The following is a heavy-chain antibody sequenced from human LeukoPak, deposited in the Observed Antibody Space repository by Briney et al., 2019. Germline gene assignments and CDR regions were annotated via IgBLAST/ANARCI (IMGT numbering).Heavy chain of an antibody. CDR1: GFTFDDYA. CDR3: ARYSLQQLPPSYFDY. J-gene: IGHJ4*02. V-gene: IGHV3-43*02. CDR2: ISGDASST. D-gene: IGHD6-13*01. Sequence: PGGSLRLSCAASGFTFDDYAMHWVRQAPGKGLEWVSLISGDASSTYYADSVKGRFTISRDNAKNSLYLQMNSLRAEDTAVYYCARYSLQQLPPSYFDYWGQGTLVTVSS.